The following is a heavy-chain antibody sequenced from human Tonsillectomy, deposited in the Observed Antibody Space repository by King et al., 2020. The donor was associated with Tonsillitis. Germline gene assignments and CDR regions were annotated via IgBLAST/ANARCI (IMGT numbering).Heavy chain of an antibody. Sequence: QLVQSGGGLVQPGGSLRPSCAASGFTVSSNYMSWVRQAPGKGLEWVSVIYSGGSTYYADSVKGRFTISRDNSKNTLYLQMNSLRAEDTAVYYCARELWFGDYYFDYWGQGTLVTVSS. V-gene: IGHV3-66*01. J-gene: IGHJ4*02. CDR3: ARELWFGDYYFDY. CDR2: IYSGGST. CDR1: GFTVSSNY. D-gene: IGHD3-10*01.